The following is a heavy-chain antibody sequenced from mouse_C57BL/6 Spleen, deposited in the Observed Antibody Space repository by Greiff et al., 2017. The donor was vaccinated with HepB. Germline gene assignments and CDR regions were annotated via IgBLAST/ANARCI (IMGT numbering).Heavy chain of an antibody. V-gene: IGHV5-17*01. CDR2: ISSGSSTI. CDR3: ARARGDCAAY. D-gene: IGHD2-13*01. J-gene: IGHJ3*01. Sequence: EVMLVESGGGLVKPGGSLKLSCAASGFTFSDYGMHWVRQAPEKGLEWVAYISSGSSTIYYADTVKGRFTISRDNAKNTLFLQMTSLRSEDTAMYYCARARGDCAAYWGQGTLVTVSA. CDR1: GFTFSDYG.